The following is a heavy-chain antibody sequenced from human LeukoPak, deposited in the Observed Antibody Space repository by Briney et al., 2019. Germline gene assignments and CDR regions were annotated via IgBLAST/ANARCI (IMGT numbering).Heavy chain of an antibody. CDR1: GGSISSYY. CDR3: ARGWVGATTCAFDI. CDR2: IYYSGST. V-gene: IGHV4-59*12. J-gene: IGHJ3*02. D-gene: IGHD1-26*01. Sequence: SETLSLTCTVSGGSISSYYWSWIRQPPGKGLEWIGYIYYSGSTNYNPSLKSRVTISVDTSKNQFSLKLSSVTAADTAVYYCARGWVGATTCAFDIWGQGTMVTVSS.